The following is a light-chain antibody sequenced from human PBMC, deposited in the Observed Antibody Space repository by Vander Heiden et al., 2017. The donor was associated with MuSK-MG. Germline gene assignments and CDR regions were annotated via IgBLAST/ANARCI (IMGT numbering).Light chain of an antibody. J-gene: IGLJ3*02. Sequence: FMLTQPHSVSASPGKNVTISCTRSSRSIASNYVQWYQQRPGSAPTTVIYEDNKRPSGVPDRFSGSSDSSSNSASLTISGLKTEDEADYYCQSYDSSSLWVFGGGTKLTVL. CDR3: QSYDSSSLWV. CDR1: SRSIASNY. V-gene: IGLV6-57*03. CDR2: EDN.